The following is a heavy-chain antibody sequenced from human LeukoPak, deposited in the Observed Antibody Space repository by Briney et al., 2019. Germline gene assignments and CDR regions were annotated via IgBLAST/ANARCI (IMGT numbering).Heavy chain of an antibody. CDR2: IKEDGSDK. Sequence: PGGSLRLSCLASGFTFSNSWMTWVRQALGRGLEWVANIKEDGSDKQYVDSVRGRFTISRDNAKNSVSLQMDGLRAEDTAVYHCVRESDVWSGPGIGRPLDVWGKGTTVTVSS. CDR1: GFTFSNSW. D-gene: IGHD3-3*01. CDR3: VRESDVWSGPGIGRPLDV. V-gene: IGHV3-7*01. J-gene: IGHJ6*04.